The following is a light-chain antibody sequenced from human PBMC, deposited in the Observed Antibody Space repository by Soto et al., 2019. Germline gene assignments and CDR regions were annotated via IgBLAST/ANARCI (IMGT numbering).Light chain of an antibody. CDR2: EVS. CDR3: SSYTSSSLGV. J-gene: IGLJ1*01. Sequence: QCVLTHPASVSWSPGHSITISCTGTGSDVGGYKYVSWYQQHPGKAPKLMIYEVSNRPSGVSNRFSGSKSGITASLTISGLQAEEEADYYCSSYTSSSLGVFGTGTKVTVL. CDR1: GSDVGGYKY. V-gene: IGLV2-14*01.